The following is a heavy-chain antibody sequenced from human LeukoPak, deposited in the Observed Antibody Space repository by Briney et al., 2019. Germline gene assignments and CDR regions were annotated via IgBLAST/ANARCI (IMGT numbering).Heavy chain of an antibody. CDR2: IHTSGST. D-gene: IGHD2-2*01. Sequence: PSQTLSLTCTVSGGSISSGSYYWSWIRQPAGKGLEWIGRIHTSGSTNYNPSLKSRVTISVDTSKNQFSLKLSSVTAADTAVYYCARGVPAPNWFDPWGQGTLVTVSS. CDR1: GGSISSGSYY. CDR3: ARGVPAPNWFDP. J-gene: IGHJ5*02. V-gene: IGHV4-61*02.